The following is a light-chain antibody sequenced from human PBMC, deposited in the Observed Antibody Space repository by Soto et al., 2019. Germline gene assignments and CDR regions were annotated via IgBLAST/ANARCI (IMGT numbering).Light chain of an antibody. CDR1: VLAKKY. CDR2: KDS. J-gene: IGLJ1*01. V-gene: IGLV3-27*01. Sequence: SYELTQPSSVSVSPGQTARITCSGDVLAKKYARWFQQKPGQAPVLVIYKDSERPSGIPERFSGSSSGTTVTLTISGAQVEDEADYYCYSAAYNNPVFGTGTKLTVL. CDR3: YSAAYNNPV.